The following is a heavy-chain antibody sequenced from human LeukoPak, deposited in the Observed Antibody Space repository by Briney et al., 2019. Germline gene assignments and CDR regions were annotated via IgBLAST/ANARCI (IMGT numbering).Heavy chain of an antibody. Sequence: PGRSLRLSCAASGFTFSSYGMHWVRQAPGKGLEWVAVISYDGSNKYYADSVKGRFTISRDNSENTLYLQMNSLRAEDTAVYYCAKDLSIANWFDPWGQGTLVTVSS. CDR1: GFTFSSYG. J-gene: IGHJ5*02. V-gene: IGHV3-30*18. CDR2: ISYDGSNK. CDR3: AKDLSIANWFDP. D-gene: IGHD6-13*01.